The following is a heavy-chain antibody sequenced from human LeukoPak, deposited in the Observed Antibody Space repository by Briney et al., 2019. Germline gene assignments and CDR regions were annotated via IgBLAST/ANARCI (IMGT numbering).Heavy chain of an antibody. CDR1: GFTVSSNY. V-gene: IGHV3-66*01. CDR2: IYSGGST. J-gene: IGHJ3*02. CDR3: ASDQSHDAFDI. Sequence: GGSLRLSCAASGFTVSSNYMSWVRQAPGKGLEWVSLIYSGGSTYYADSVKGRFTISRDNSKNTLYLQMNSLRAEDTAVYYCASDQSHDAFDIWGQGTMVTVSS.